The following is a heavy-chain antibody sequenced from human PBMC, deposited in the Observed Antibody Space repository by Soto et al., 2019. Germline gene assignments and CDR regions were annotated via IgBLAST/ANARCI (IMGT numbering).Heavy chain of an antibody. CDR1: GFTFSSYD. Sequence: EVQLAESGGGMVQPGGSLRLSCVASGFTFSSYDMHWVRQAPGKGLEYVSSISSYGGTTYYGNSGKGRFTISRDNSKNPLYLQMGSLRAEDMADYYCVRRVAGESGYWGQGTLVTVSS. D-gene: IGHD3-16*01. J-gene: IGHJ4*02. CDR2: ISSYGGTT. V-gene: IGHV3-64*01. CDR3: VRRVAGESGY.